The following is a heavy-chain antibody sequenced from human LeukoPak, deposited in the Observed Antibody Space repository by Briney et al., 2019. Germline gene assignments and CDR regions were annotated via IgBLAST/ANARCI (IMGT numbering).Heavy chain of an antibody. CDR2: INWNGGST. J-gene: IGHJ5*02. CDR3: ARDSYGAPRGNWFDP. D-gene: IGHD4-17*01. Sequence: PGGSLRLSCAASGFTFDDYGMSWVRQAPGKGLEWVSGINWNGGSTGYADSVKGRFTISRDNAKNSLYLQMNSLRAEDTALYYCARDSYGAPRGNWFDPWGQGTLVTVSS. CDR1: GFTFDDYG. V-gene: IGHV3-20*04.